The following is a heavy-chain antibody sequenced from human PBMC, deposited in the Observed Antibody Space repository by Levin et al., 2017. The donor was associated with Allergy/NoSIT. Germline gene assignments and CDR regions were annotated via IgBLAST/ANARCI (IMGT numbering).Heavy chain of an antibody. V-gene: IGHV3-23*01. Sequence: GESLKISCAASGFTFSSYAMTWVRQAPGKGLEWVSSISAGGGSTYYADSVKGRFTISRDNSKDTLSLPMNSLRADDPAVYYCAKYHGITGTTGAAHFESWGQGTLVTVSS. J-gene: IGHJ4*02. D-gene: IGHD1-20*01. CDR2: ISAGGGST. CDR3: AKYHGITGTTGAAHFES. CDR1: GFTFSSYA.